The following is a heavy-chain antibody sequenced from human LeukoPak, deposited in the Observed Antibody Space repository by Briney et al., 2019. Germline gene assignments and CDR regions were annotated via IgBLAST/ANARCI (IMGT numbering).Heavy chain of an antibody. CDR3: AREWEYYYDSSGYYGFDY. CDR1: GFTFSSYS. J-gene: IGHJ4*02. CDR2: ISSSSSYI. D-gene: IGHD3-22*01. V-gene: IGHV3-21*01. Sequence: GGSLRLSCVASGFTFSSYSMNWVRQAPGKGLEWVSSISSSSSYIYYADSVKGRFTISRDNAKNSLYLQMNSLRAEDTAVYYCAREWEYYYDSSGYYGFDYWGQGTLVTVSS.